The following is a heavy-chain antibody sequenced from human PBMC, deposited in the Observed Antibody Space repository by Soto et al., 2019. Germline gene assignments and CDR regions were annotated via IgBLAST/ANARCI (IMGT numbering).Heavy chain of an antibody. J-gene: IGHJ4*02. CDR1: GGSFNSSGYF. V-gene: IGHV4-31*11. D-gene: IGHD3-22*01. CDR2: IYYSGSA. Sequence: QVQLQESGPGLVKPSQTLSLTCAVSGGSFNSSGYFWNWIRQHPGKGLEWIGYIYYSGSAFYNPSLKSRVDISVDTSENQFSLKVSSLTAADTAVYYCARGVVVTGNFDYWGQGTLVTVSS. CDR3: ARGVVVTGNFDY.